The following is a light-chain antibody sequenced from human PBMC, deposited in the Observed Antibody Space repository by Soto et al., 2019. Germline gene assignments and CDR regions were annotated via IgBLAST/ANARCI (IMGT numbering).Light chain of an antibody. Sequence: EIVLTQSPGTLSLSPGERAALSCRSSEGVASNYLAWYQQKPGQAPRLLIHGASSRATGIPDRFSGGGSGTDFTLTISRLEPEDFAVYYCQQYGSSGTFGQGTKVDI. CDR1: EGVASNY. CDR2: GAS. V-gene: IGKV3-20*01. CDR3: QQYGSSGT. J-gene: IGKJ1*01.